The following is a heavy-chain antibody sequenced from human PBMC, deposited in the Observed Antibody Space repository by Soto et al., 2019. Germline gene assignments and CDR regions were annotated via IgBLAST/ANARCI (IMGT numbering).Heavy chain of an antibody. CDR2: IIPIFGTA. D-gene: IGHD1-26*01. CDR3: ARDGGRHSGGIDY. Sequence: QVQLVQSGAEVKKPGSSVKVSCKASGGTFSSYSINWVRQAPGQGLEWMGEIIPIFGTANYAQKFQGRVTITADESTSTAYMELRSMRSEETAVYYCARDGGRHSGGIDYWGQGNLVTVSS. CDR1: GGTFSSYS. V-gene: IGHV1-69*01. J-gene: IGHJ4*02.